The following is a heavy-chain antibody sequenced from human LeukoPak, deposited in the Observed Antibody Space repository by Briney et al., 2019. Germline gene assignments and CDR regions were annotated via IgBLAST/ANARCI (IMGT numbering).Heavy chain of an antibody. D-gene: IGHD3-16*01. CDR2: IYGNGST. V-gene: IGHV4-4*07. Sequence: SETLSLTCTVSGDPISDYCWTWIRQPAGKGLEWIGRIYGNGSTNYNPSLKSRVAMFIDTSKMQFSLKLRSVTAADTAVYYCARVGEWLFDIDVWGKGTTVIVSS. CDR3: ARVGEWLFDIDV. CDR1: GDPISDYC. J-gene: IGHJ6*03.